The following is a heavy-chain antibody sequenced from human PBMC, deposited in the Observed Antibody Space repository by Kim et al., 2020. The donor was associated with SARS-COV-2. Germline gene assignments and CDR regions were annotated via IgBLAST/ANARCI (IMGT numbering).Heavy chain of an antibody. Sequence: SETLSLTCTVSGDSISSNEHYWGWIRQPPGKGLEWIGNIFYNGNTYYNPSLKSRVTISLDTSKNQFSLKLTSVIAADTAIYYCARVRGSGTYYPFDHWG. D-gene: IGHD3-10*01. CDR3: ARVRGSGTYYPFDH. CDR1: GDSISSNEHY. V-gene: IGHV4-39*07. J-gene: IGHJ4*01. CDR2: IFYNGNT.